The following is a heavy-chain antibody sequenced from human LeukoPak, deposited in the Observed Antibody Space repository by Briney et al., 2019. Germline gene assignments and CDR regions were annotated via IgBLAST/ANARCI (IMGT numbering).Heavy chain of an antibody. J-gene: IGHJ4*02. CDR2: IYSGGST. V-gene: IGHV3-53*01. D-gene: IGHD5-18*01. Sequence: GGSLRLSCAASGFTVSINYMSWVRQDPGKGLERVSVIYSGGSTYYADSVKGRFTISRDNSKNTLYLQMNSLRAEDTAVYYCAREIIQLPGYFDYWGQGTLVTVSS. CDR3: AREIIQLPGYFDY. CDR1: GFTVSINY.